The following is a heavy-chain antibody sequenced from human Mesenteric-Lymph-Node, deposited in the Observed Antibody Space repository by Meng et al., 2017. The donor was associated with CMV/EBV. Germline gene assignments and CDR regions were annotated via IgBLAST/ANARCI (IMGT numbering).Heavy chain of an antibody. V-gene: IGHV4-34*01. CDR1: GGSFSGYY. CDR2: INHSGST. Sequence: SETLSLTCAVYGGSFSGYYWSWIRQPPGKGLEWIGEINHSGSTNYNPSLKSRVTISVDTSKNQFSLKLSSVTAADTAMYYCARVLVISGSIDYWSQETLVTVSS. J-gene: IGHJ4*02. D-gene: IGHD1-20*01. CDR3: ARVLVISGSIDY.